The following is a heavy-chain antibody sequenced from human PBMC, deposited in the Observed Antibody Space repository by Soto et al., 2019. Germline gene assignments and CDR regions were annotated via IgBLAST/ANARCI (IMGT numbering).Heavy chain of an antibody. J-gene: IGHJ5*02. CDR2: IHYSGST. V-gene: IGHV4-59*08. CDR1: GGSITGYY. D-gene: IGHD2-21*01. CDR3: ARHAYYSDPPRFHP. Sequence: QVQLQESGPGLVQPSETLSLTCTVSGGSITGYYWSWIRQPPGKGPEWIGDIHYSGSTNYNPSLKSRLPISVDPSKNQLSLRLSSLTAAETAVYYCARHAYYSDPPRFHPWGQGTLVTVSS.